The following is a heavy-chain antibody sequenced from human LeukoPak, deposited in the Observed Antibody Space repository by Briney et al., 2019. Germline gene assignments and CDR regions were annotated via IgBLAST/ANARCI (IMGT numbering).Heavy chain of an antibody. D-gene: IGHD3-22*01. Sequence: PSQTLSLTCTVSGGSISSGGYYWSWIRQHPGKGLEWIGYIYHSGSTYYNPSLKSRVTISVDRSKNQFSLKLSSVTAADTAVYYCARDSRYYYDSRPHAFDIWGQGTMVTVSS. CDR1: GGSISSGGYY. CDR3: ARDSRYYYDSRPHAFDI. J-gene: IGHJ3*02. CDR2: IYHSGST. V-gene: IGHV4-30-2*01.